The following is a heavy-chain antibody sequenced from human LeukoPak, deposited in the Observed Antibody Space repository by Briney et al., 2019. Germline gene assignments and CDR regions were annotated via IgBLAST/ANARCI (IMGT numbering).Heavy chain of an antibody. D-gene: IGHD1-26*01. J-gene: IGHJ4*02. CDR1: GFTFSTYG. Sequence: GRSLRLSCAASGFTFSTYGMHWVLQAPGKGLEWVAIIWYDGSNKYYADSVKGRFTISRDISKNTLHLQMNSLRADDTAVYYCAREESGSLDFWGQGTLVTVSS. V-gene: IGHV3-33*01. CDR3: AREESGSLDF. CDR2: IWYDGSNK.